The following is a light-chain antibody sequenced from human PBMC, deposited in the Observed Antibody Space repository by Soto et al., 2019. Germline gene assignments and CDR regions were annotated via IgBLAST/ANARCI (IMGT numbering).Light chain of an antibody. J-gene: IGKJ1*01. V-gene: IGKV3D-15*01. CDR1: QSVSSS. CDR2: DAS. Sequence: DIVMTQSPATLSVSPGERATVSCRASQSVSSSLAWYQQKPGQAPRLLIYDASTRATGIPARFSGRGSGTEFTLTITSLQSEDFAVYYCEHYNNWPRTFGQGTKVDIK. CDR3: EHYNNWPRT.